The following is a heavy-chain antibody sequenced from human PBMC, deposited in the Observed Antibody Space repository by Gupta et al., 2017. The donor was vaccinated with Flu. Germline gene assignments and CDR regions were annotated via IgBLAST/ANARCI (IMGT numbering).Heavy chain of an antibody. CDR2: INYCGTNI. CDR3: ARTQYNYGNYFDY. J-gene: IGHJ4*02. Sequence: IRQAPGKGLEWVSYINYCGTNIYYADSVKGRFTSSRDNAKNSLYLQMNSLRAENTAVYYCARTQYNYGNYFDYWGQGALVTVSS. V-gene: IGHV3-11*01. D-gene: IGHD5-18*01.